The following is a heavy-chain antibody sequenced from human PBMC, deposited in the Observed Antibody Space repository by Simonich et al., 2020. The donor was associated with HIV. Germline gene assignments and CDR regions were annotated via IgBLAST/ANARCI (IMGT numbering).Heavy chain of an antibody. CDR2: VNHKPTT. CDR3: VLGYCNSASCFWNYHYALDV. V-gene: IGHV4-34*04. J-gene: IGHJ6*02. CDR1: GGSFSGYY. D-gene: IGHD2-2*01. Sequence: QVQLQQWGAGLLKPSETLSLTCAVYGGSFSGYYWNWIRQPPGKGLEWIGEVNHKPTTNNNPPLTRRGTISIDTSKNQFSPQLTSVTAADTAVYYCVLGYCNSASCFWNYHYALDVWGQGTTVTVSS.